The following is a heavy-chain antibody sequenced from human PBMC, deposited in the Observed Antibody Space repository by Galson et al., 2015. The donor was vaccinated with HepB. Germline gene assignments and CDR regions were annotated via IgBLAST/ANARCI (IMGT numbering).Heavy chain of an antibody. D-gene: IGHD2-21*01. J-gene: IGHJ4*02. CDR2: IIPIFGAA. V-gene: IGHV1-69*06. CDR1: GGTFRNYG. Sequence: SVKVSCKASGGTFRNYGVSWVRQAPGQGLQWMGGIIPIFGAAKYAQKFQGRVTVVADKSTSTAYMELTSLTSEDTAIYYCARGEYCGGTSCNTQYTYGFDYWGQGTLVTVSS. CDR3: ARGEYCGGTSCNTQYTYGFDY.